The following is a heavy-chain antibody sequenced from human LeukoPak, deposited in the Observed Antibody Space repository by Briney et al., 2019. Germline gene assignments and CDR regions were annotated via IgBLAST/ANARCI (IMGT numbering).Heavy chain of an antibody. J-gene: IGHJ6*02. CDR3: ARDGESSSWYPFPYYYYGMDV. CDR1: GFTFSSYG. D-gene: IGHD6-13*01. V-gene: IGHV3-33*01. CDR2: IWHDGSNK. Sequence: GGSLRLSCAASGFTFSSYGMHWVRQAPGKGLEGVAVIWHDGSNKYYADSVKGRFTISRDNSKNTLYLQMNSLRAEDTAVYYCARDGESSSWYPFPYYYYGMDVWGQGTTVTVSS.